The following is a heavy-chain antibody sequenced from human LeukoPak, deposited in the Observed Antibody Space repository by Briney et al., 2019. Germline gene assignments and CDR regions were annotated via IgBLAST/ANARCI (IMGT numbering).Heavy chain of an antibody. CDR1: GGSISSYY. CDR2: IYYSGST. Sequence: PSETLSLTCTVSGGSISSYYWSWIRQPPGKGLEWIGYIYYSGSTNYNPSLKSRVTISVDTSKNQFSLKLSSVTAADTAVYYCARALSQLLNLNGGNNYYYYGMDVWGQGTTVTVSS. CDR3: ARALSQLLNLNGGNNYYYYGMDV. D-gene: IGHD2-2*01. J-gene: IGHJ6*02. V-gene: IGHV4-59*01.